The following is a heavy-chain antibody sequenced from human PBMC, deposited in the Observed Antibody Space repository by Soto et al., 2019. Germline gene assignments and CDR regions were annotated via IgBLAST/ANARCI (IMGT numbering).Heavy chain of an antibody. Sequence: SETLSLTCGVSGVFIASDAYCWGWIRHHPGKGLEWIGYIYHRGSTYYNPSLKSRGTISVDTSKNQFSLKLSSVTAADTAVYYCARNTYYYDSSGLYYFDYWGQGTLVTVSS. J-gene: IGHJ4*02. CDR3: ARNTYYYDSSGLYYFDY. CDR1: GVFIASDAYC. CDR2: IYHRGST. V-gene: IGHV4-30-4*08. D-gene: IGHD3-22*01.